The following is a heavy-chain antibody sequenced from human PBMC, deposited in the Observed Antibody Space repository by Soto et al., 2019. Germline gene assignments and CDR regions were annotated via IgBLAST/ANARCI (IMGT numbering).Heavy chain of an antibody. CDR1: GFTFSSYA. CDR2: ISSNGGST. J-gene: IGHJ6*02. CDR3: VKGDGEYYYYYGMDV. D-gene: IGHD3-10*01. V-gene: IGHV3-64D*08. Sequence: GGSLRLSCSASGFTFSSYAMHWVRQAPGKGLEYVSAISSNGGSTYYADSVKGRFTISRDNSKNTLYLHMSSLRAEDTAVYYCVKGDGEYYYYYGMDVWGQGTTVTVSS.